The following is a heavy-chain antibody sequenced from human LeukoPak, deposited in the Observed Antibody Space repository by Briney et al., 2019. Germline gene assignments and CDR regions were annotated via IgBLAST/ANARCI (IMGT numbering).Heavy chain of an antibody. D-gene: IGHD2-2*01. CDR2: IYHSGST. CDR3: ARVVVVVPAAKQIDY. J-gene: IGHJ4*02. CDR1: GGSISSSNW. V-gene: IGHV4-4*02. Sequence: SETLSLTCAVSGGSISSSNWWSWVRQPPGKRLEWIGEIYHSGSTNYNPSLKSRVTISVDKSKNQFSLKLSSVTAADTAVYYCARVVVVVPAAKQIDYWGQGTLVTVSS.